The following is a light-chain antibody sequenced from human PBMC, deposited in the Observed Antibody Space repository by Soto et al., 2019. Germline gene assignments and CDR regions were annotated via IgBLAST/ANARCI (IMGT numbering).Light chain of an antibody. J-gene: IGKJ2*01. CDR3: QQYNTYPYT. CDR1: QSITTW. CDR2: KAS. Sequence: DIQMTQSPSTLSASVGDRVTITCRASQSITTWLAWYQQKPGKAPKLLIFKASSLESGVPSRFSGSGSGTEFTLTISSLQPDDFATYYCQQYNTYPYTFGQGTKLEIK. V-gene: IGKV1-5*03.